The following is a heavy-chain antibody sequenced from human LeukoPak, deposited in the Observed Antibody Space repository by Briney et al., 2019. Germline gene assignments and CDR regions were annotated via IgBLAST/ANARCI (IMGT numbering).Heavy chain of an antibody. D-gene: IGHD2-8*02. CDR2: IAHHGNNK. V-gene: IGHV3-30*02. Sequence: PGGSLGLSCGASGFTFSSSAMHWVRQGPGKGLEWVAYIAHHGNNKYYADSVKGRFTISRDNSKGSLYLQMNSLRADDTAVYYCAKDGSWSCTDWGQGTLVRVSS. CDR3: AKDGSWSCTD. CDR1: GFTFSSSA. J-gene: IGHJ4*02.